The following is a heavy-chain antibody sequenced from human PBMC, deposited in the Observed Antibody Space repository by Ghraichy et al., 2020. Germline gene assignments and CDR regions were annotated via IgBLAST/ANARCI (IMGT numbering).Heavy chain of an antibody. J-gene: IGHJ6*02. V-gene: IGHV3-13*01. CDR1: GFTFISYD. CDR2: IGTAGDT. D-gene: IGHD6-6*01. Sequence: GGSLRLSCAASGFTFISYDMHWVRQATGKGLEWVSAIGTAGDTYYPGSVKGRFTISTENAKNSLYLQMNSLRAGDTAVYYCARGGPYIAARNGMDVWGQGTTVTVSS. CDR3: ARGGPYIAARNGMDV.